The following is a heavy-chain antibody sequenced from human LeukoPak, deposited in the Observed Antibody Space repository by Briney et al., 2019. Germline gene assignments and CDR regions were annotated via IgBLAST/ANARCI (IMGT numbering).Heavy chain of an antibody. D-gene: IGHD2/OR15-2a*01. CDR3: ARRIKAENYLGY. CDR2: IYYSGNT. J-gene: IGHJ4*02. V-gene: IGHV4-39*01. CDR1: GGSISSSRYY. Sequence: SETLSLTCIVSGGSISSSRYYCDWIRQPPGKGLEWIGSIYYSGNTYYNPSLKSRVTISLDTSKNQFSLRLNSAAAADTAVYYCARRIKAENYLGYWGQGALVTVSS.